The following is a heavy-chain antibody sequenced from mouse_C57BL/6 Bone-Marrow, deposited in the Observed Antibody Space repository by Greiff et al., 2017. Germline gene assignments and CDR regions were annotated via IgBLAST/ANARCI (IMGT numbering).Heavy chain of an antibody. Sequence: VKLMESGAELARPGASVKLSCKASGYTFTSYGISWVKQRTGQGLEWIGEIYPRSGNTYYNEKFKGKATLTADKSSSTAYMELRSLTSEDSAVYFCARWPGENFDVWGTGTTVTVSS. J-gene: IGHJ1*03. CDR1: GYTFTSYG. V-gene: IGHV1-81*01. CDR3: ARWPGENFDV. D-gene: IGHD4-1*01. CDR2: IYPRSGNT.